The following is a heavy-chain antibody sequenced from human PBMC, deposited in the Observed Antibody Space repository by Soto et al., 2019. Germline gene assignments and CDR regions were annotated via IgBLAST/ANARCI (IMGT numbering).Heavy chain of an antibody. CDR3: ASGGYSGYRQRNWFDP. CDR2: IYYSGGT. Sequence: PSETLSLTCTFSGGSISSSSYYWGWIRQPPGKGLEWIGSIYYSGGTYYNPSLKSRVTISVDTSKNQFSLKLSSVTAADTAVYYCASGGYSGYRQRNWFDPWGQGTLVTVSS. J-gene: IGHJ5*02. D-gene: IGHD5-12*01. CDR1: GGSISSSSYY. V-gene: IGHV4-39*01.